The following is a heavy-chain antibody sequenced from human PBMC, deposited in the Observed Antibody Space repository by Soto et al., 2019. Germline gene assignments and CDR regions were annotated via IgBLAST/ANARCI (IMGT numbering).Heavy chain of an antibody. J-gene: IGHJ5*02. Sequence: SVKVSCKASGGTFSSYAISWVRQAPGQGLEWMGGIIPIFGTANYAQKFQGRVTITADESTSKAHMELSSLRSEDTAVYYCARAGALYYYDNGDWFDPWGQGTLVTVSS. D-gene: IGHD3-22*01. CDR2: IIPIFGTA. CDR1: GGTFSSYA. V-gene: IGHV1-69*13. CDR3: ARAGALYYYDNGDWFDP.